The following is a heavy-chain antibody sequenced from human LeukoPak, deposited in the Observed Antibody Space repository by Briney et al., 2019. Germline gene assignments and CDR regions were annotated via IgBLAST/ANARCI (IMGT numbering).Heavy chain of an antibody. J-gene: IGHJ6*02. CDR1: GFTVSSNY. Sequence: PGGSLRLSCAASGFTVSSNYMSWVRQAPGKGLEWVSVIYSGGSTYYADSVKGRFTISRDNSKNTLYLQMNSLRAEDTAVYYCARDRSNQSYYYGMDVWGQGTTVTVSS. CDR3: ARDRSNQSYYYGMDV. V-gene: IGHV3-53*01. D-gene: IGHD4-11*01. CDR2: IYSGGST.